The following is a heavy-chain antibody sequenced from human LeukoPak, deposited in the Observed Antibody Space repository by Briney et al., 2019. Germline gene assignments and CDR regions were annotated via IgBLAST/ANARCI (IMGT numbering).Heavy chain of an antibody. Sequence: GGSLRLSCAASGFTFSSYEMNWVRQAPGKGLEWVSYISSSGSTIYYADSVKGRFTISRDNAKNSLYLQMNSLRAEDTAVYYCARDPGYIAAAGYYGMDVWGRGTTVTVSS. V-gene: IGHV3-48*03. CDR2: ISSSGSTI. D-gene: IGHD6-13*01. CDR3: ARDPGYIAAAGYYGMDV. CDR1: GFTFSSYE. J-gene: IGHJ6*02.